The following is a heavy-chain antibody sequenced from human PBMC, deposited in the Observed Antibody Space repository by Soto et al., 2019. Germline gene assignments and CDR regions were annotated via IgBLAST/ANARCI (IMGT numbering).Heavy chain of an antibody. CDR3: TTRWGYGSSYYYMDV. CDR1: GFTFSNAW. J-gene: IGHJ6*03. Sequence: PGGSLRLSCAASGFTFSNAWMSWVRQAPGKGLEWVGRIKSKTDGGTTDYAAPVKGRFTISRDDSKNTLYLQMNSLKTEDTAVYYCTTRWGYGSSYYYMDVWGKGTTVTVSS. D-gene: IGHD3-10*01. V-gene: IGHV3-15*01. CDR2: IKSKTDGGTT.